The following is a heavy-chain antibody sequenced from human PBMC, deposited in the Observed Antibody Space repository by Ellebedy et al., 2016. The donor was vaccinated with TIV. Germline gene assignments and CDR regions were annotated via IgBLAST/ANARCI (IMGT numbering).Heavy chain of an antibody. J-gene: IGHJ3*02. V-gene: IGHV4-61*01. CDR2: MYYSGST. D-gene: IGHD4-17*01. CDR3: AKWDYGADDAFDI. CDR1: GGSVSSGSQY. Sequence: MPSETLSLTCTVSGGSVSSGSQYWSWIRQPPGKGLEWIGYMYYSGSTNYNPSLKSLVTISEDKSKNQFSLKLSSVTAADTAVYYCAKWDYGADDAFDIWGQGTMVTVSS.